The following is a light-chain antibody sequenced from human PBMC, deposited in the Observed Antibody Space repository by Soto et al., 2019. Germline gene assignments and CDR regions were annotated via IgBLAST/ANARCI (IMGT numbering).Light chain of an antibody. CDR2: GIS. CDR1: QSVDNRY. Sequence: EIVLTQSPATLSLSPGERATLSCRASQSVDNRYFAWYQQKPGQAPRLLIYGISSRATGIPDRFSGSGSGTDFTLTISRLEPEDFVVYYCQQYSSLPHTFGQGTKLEVK. CDR3: QQYSSLPHT. J-gene: IGKJ2*01. V-gene: IGKV3-20*01.